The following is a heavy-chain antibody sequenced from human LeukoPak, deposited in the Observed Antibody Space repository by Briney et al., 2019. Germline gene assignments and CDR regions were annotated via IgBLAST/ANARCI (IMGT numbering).Heavy chain of an antibody. CDR2: IKPDGSED. CDR3: AVDRRFKIFDY. CDR1: GFTFSNYA. J-gene: IGHJ4*02. V-gene: IGHV3-7*01. Sequence: PGGSLRLSCAASGFTFSNYAMSCVRQAPGRGLEWVASIKPDGSEDFYADSVKGRFNISRDNAKNSLFLQMTNLKAEDTAVYYCAVDRRFKIFDYWGQGTLVTVSS. D-gene: IGHD5-24*01.